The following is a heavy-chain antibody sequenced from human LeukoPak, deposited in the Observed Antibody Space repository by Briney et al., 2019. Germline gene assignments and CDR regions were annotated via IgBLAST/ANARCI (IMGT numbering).Heavy chain of an antibody. J-gene: IGHJ4*02. CDR3: AKFTSPSYSDKGGFDY. Sequence: GGSLRLSCAASGFTFSSYAMTWVRQAPGKGLESISAISANGGGTYYADSVKGRFTISRDNSRSALYLQIKNLRAEATAVYYCAKFTSPSYSDKGGFDYWGQGTLVTVSS. CDR2: ISANGGGT. D-gene: IGHD4-11*01. CDR1: GFTFSSYA. V-gene: IGHV3-23*01.